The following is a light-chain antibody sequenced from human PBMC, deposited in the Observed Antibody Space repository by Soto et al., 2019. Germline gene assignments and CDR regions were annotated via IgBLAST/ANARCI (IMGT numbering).Light chain of an antibody. CDR3: QQSYSIPLT. CDR2: AAS. Sequence: DIQMTQSPSSLSASVGDRVTITCRASQSISNYLNWYQQKPWKAPKLLIYAASSLQSGVPSRFSGSGSGADFTLTISSLQPEDFATYYCQQSYSIPLTFGGGTEVEIK. V-gene: IGKV1-39*01. J-gene: IGKJ4*01. CDR1: QSISNY.